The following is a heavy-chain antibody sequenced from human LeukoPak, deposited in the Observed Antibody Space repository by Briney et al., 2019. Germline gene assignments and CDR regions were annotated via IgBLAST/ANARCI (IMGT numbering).Heavy chain of an antibody. CDR3: AVFCIAAVDYYYYYMDV. J-gene: IGHJ6*03. CDR2: IIPIFGTA. CDR1: GGTFSSYA. D-gene: IGHD6-13*01. V-gene: IGHV1-69*06. Sequence: SVKVSCKASGGTFSSYAISWVRQAPGQGLEWMGGIIPIFGTANYAQKFQGRVTITADKSTSTAYMELSSLRSEDTAVYYCAVFCIAAVDYYYYYMDVWGKGTTVTVSS.